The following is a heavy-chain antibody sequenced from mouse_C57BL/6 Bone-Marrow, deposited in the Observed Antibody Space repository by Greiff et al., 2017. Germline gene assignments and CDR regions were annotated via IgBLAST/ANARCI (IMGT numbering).Heavy chain of an antibody. D-gene: IGHD2-4*01. V-gene: IGHV1-75*01. CDR2: IFPGSGST. J-gene: IGHJ4*01. CDR3: ARRDYDYDVRYYYAMDY. Sequence: SGPELVKPGASVKISCKASGYTFTDYYINWVKQRPGQGLEWIGWIFPGSGSTYYNEKFKGKATLTVDKSSSTAYMLLSSLTSEDSAVYFCARRDYDYDVRYYYAMDYWGQGTSVTVSS. CDR1: GYTFTDYY.